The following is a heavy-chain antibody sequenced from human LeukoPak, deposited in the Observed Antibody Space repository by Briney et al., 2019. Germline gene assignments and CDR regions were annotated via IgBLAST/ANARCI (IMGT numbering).Heavy chain of an antibody. CDR2: IYYSGST. CDR3: ARHMASRQWLVPLDAFDI. Sequence: SETLSLTCTVSGGSISSSSYYWGWIRQPPGKGLEWIGSIYYSGSTYYNPSLKSRVTISVDTSKNQFSLKLSSVTAADTAVYYCARHMASRQWLVPLDAFDIWGQGTMVTVPS. J-gene: IGHJ3*02. CDR1: GGSISSSSYY. V-gene: IGHV4-39*01. D-gene: IGHD6-19*01.